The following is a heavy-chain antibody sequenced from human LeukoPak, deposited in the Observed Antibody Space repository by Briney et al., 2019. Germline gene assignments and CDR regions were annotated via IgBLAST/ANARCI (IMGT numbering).Heavy chain of an antibody. D-gene: IGHD3-3*01. CDR2: INSDGSST. CDR1: GFTFSSYW. J-gene: IGHJ3*02. Sequence: PGGSLRLSCAASGFTFSSYWMHWVRQAPGKGLVWISRINSDGSSTSYVDSVKGRFTISRDNAKNSLYLQMNSLRDEDTAVYYCARRRDFWSGYHTFSGDAFDMWGQGTMVTVSS. CDR3: ARRRDFWSGYHTFSGDAFDM. V-gene: IGHV3-74*01.